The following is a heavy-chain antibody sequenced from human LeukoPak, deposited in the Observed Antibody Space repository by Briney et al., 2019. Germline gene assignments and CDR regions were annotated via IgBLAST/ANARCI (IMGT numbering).Heavy chain of an antibody. Sequence: SETLSLICNVSGGSISNSYWAGVRRPAGRGLEWIGRISTSRGTAYNPSLKSRVTISVDNSKNLLSLSLTSVTAADTAVYYCARSGGSYYYYYMDVWGNGVAVTVSS. D-gene: IGHD2-15*01. CDR1: GGSISNSY. CDR3: ARSGGSYYYYYMDV. J-gene: IGHJ6*03. CDR2: ISTSRGT. V-gene: IGHV4-4*07.